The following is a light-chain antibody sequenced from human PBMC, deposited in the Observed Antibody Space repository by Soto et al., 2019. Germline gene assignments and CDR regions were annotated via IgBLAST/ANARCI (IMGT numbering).Light chain of an antibody. J-gene: IGKJ4*01. CDR3: QQYNSFPLT. Sequence: DIQMTPSPYIRSASVGDSVAITCRASQSISSWLAWYQQKPGKAPNLLIYAASSLQSGVPSRFSGSGSGTDFTLTISSLQPEDFATYYCQQYNSFPLTFGGGTKVDIK. V-gene: IGKV1-12*01. CDR1: QSISSW. CDR2: AAS.